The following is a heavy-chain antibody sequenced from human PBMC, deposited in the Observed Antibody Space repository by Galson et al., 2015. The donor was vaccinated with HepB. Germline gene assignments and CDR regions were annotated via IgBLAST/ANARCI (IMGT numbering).Heavy chain of an antibody. J-gene: IGHJ4*02. Sequence: SLRLSCAASGFTFSSYWMSWVRQAPGKGLEWVANIKQDGSEKYYEDSVKGRFTISRDNAKNSLYLQMNSLRAEDTAVYYCARVPAAGDSFDYWGQGTLVTVSS. CDR3: ARVPAAGDSFDY. D-gene: IGHD6-13*01. CDR1: GFTFSSYW. V-gene: IGHV3-7*03. CDR2: IKQDGSEK.